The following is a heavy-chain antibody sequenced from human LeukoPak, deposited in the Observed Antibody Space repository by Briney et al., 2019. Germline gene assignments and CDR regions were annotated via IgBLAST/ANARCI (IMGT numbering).Heavy chain of an antibody. CDR1: GGSFSDYY. J-gene: IGHJ5*02. V-gene: IGHV4-34*01. CDR3: ARLPAAMPGRNWFDH. CDR2: INHSGST. D-gene: IGHD2-2*01. Sequence: SETLSLTCAVSGGSFSDYYWSWIRQPPGKGLEWIGEINHSGSTNYNPSLKSRVTISVDTSKNQFSLKLSSVTAADTAVYYCARLPAAMPGRNWFDHWGQGTLVTVSS.